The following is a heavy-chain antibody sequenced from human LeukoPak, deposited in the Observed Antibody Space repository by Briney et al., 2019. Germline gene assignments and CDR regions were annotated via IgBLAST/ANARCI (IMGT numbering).Heavy chain of an antibody. CDR3: AKEERYYDSSGYYPYFDY. CDR1: GGTFSSYA. J-gene: IGHJ4*02. V-gene: IGHV1-69*13. CDR2: IIPIFGTA. D-gene: IGHD3-22*01. Sequence: ASVKVSCKASGGTFSSYAISWVRQAPGQGLEWMGGIIPIFGTANYAQKFQGRVTITADESTSTAYMELSSLRAEDTAVYYCAKEERYYDSSGYYPYFDYWGQGTLVTVSS.